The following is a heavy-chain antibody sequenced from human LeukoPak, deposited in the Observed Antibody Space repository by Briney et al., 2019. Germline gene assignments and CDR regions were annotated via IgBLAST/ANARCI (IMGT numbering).Heavy chain of an antibody. Sequence: SQTLSLTCTVSGGSISSGDYYWSWIRQPPGKGLEWIGHIYYSGSTYYNPSLKSRVTISVDTSKNQFSLKLSSVTAADTAVYYCARVPAAHGGYYFDYWGQGTLVTVSS. CDR2: IYYSGST. V-gene: IGHV4-30-4*01. CDR3: ARVPAAHGGYYFDY. CDR1: GGSISSGDYY. D-gene: IGHD2-2*01. J-gene: IGHJ4*02.